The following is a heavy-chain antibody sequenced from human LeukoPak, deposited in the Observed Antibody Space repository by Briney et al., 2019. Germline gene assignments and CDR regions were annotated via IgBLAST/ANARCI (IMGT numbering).Heavy chain of an antibody. CDR3: AREGTSGTHLNWFDP. Sequence: SQTLSLTCTVSGGSISSYYWSWIRQPPGKGLEWIGHIYGSGSTNYNPSLKSRVTLSVDTSKNQFSLKLSSVTAADTAVYYCAREGTSGTHLNWFDPWGQGTLVTVSS. D-gene: IGHD1-1*01. CDR2: IYGSGST. CDR1: GGSISSYY. V-gene: IGHV4-59*01. J-gene: IGHJ5*02.